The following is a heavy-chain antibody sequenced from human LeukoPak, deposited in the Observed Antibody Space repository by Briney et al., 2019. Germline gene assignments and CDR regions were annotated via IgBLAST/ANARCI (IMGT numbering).Heavy chain of an antibody. J-gene: IGHJ4*02. CDR3: AGDSDDYYFAY. D-gene: IGHD2-21*02. CDR1: GYTFTGYY. V-gene: IGHV1-2*02. Sequence: GASVKVSCKASGYTFTGYYMYWVRQAPGQGLEWMGWIHPNSGGTKYAQKFQGRVTMTRDTSISTAYMELSRLSSDDTAVYYCAGDSDDYYFAYWGQGTLVTVSS. CDR2: IHPNSGGT.